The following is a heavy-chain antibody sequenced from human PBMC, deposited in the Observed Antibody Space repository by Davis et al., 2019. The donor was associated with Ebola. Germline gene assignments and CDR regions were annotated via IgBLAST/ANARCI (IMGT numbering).Heavy chain of an antibody. V-gene: IGHV5-10-1*01. Sequence: PGGSLRLSCKGSGYSFTSYWISWVRQMPGKGLEWMGRIDPSYSYTNYSPSFQGHVTISADKSISTAYLQWSSLKASDTAMYYCARHAIAARRDYYYYMDVWGKGTTVTVSS. J-gene: IGHJ6*03. D-gene: IGHD6-6*01. CDR2: IDPSYSYT. CDR1: GYSFTSYW. CDR3: ARHAIAARRDYYYYMDV.